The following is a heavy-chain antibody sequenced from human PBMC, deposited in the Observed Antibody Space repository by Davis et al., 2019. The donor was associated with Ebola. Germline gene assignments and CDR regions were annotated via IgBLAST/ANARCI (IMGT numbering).Heavy chain of an antibody. CDR3: ARGRWNYAMDY. CDR2: ITNGGSTN. Sequence: GESLKISCAASGFTFSSYGMHWVRQAPGKGLEWLSYITNGGSTNSYADSVKGRFTVSRDNAKNSLFLQMNSLRDEDTAVYYCARGRWNYAMDYWGLGILVTVSS. J-gene: IGHJ4*02. D-gene: IGHD1-7*01. CDR1: GFTFSSYG. V-gene: IGHV3-48*02.